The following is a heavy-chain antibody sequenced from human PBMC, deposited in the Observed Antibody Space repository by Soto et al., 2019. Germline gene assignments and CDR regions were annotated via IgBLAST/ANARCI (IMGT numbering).Heavy chain of an antibody. V-gene: IGHV3-74*01. CDR2: ITEDGSYK. Sequence: GGSLRLSCAASGFTFSSDWMHWVRQAPGKGLVWVSRITEDGSYKNYADFLEGRFTISRDDAQSELELQINRLRAEDTAVYSCERGGLEPFDYWGQGVLVTVSS. CDR3: ERGGLEPFDY. D-gene: IGHD1-1*01. CDR1: GFTFSSDW. J-gene: IGHJ4*02.